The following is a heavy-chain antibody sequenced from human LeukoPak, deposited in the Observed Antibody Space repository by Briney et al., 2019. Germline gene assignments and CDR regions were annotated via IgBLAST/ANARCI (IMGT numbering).Heavy chain of an antibody. CDR2: ISGSGGRT. CDR1: GFTFSSYA. CDR3: AKIRSEVVVAATNY. J-gene: IGHJ4*02. V-gene: IGHV3-23*01. Sequence: GGSLRLSCAASGFTFSSYAMSWVRQAPGKGLDWVSAISGSGGRTYYADSVKGRFTISRDNSKDTLFLQMDSLRAEDTAVYYCAKIRSEVVVAATNYWGQGTLVSVSS. D-gene: IGHD2-15*01.